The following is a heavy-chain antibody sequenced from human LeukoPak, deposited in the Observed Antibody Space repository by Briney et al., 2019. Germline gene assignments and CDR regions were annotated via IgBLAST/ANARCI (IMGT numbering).Heavy chain of an antibody. V-gene: IGHV3-53*05. CDR1: GFTVSSNY. J-gene: IGHJ6*03. CDR2: IYSGGST. D-gene: IGHD2-8*01. Sequence: GGSLRLSCAASGFTVSSNYMSWVRQAPGKGLEWVSVIYSGGSTYYADSVKGRFTISRDNSKNTLYLQMNSLRAEDTAVYYCAKDRCSNGIGCFYYYMDVWGKGTTVTISS. CDR3: AKDRCSNGIGCFYYYMDV.